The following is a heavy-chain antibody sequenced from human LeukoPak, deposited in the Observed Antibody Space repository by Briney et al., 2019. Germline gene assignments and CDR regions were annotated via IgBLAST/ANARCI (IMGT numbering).Heavy chain of an antibody. D-gene: IGHD6-13*01. CDR2: IDPTDSYT. V-gene: IGHV5-10-1*01. Sequence: GESLKISCKGSGYSFTSNWISWVRQMPGKGLEWMGRIDPTDSYTNYSPSFQGHVTISADKSISTAYLQWSSLKASDTAMYYCARLQQQLNAFDIWGQGTMVTVSS. J-gene: IGHJ3*02. CDR3: ARLQQQLNAFDI. CDR1: GYSFTSNW.